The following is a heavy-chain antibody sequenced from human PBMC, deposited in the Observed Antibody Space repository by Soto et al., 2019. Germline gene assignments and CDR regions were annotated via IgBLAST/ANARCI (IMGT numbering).Heavy chain of an antibody. CDR3: ARDLPDLPNAFDI. D-gene: IGHD3-3*01. V-gene: IGHV3-21*01. Sequence: GGSLRLSCAASGFTFSSYSMNWVRQAPGKGLEWVSSISSSSSYIYYADSVKGRFTISRDNAKNSLYLQMNSLRAEDTDVYYCARDLPDLPNAFDIWGQGTMVTVSS. J-gene: IGHJ3*02. CDR2: ISSSSSYI. CDR1: GFTFSSYS.